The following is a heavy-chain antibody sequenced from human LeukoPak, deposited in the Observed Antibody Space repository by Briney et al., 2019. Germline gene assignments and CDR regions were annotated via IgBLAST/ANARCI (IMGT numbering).Heavy chain of an antibody. V-gene: IGHV3-23*01. CDR3: AKTPKTYSGSYYVAFDI. D-gene: IGHD1-26*01. Sequence: GGSLRLSCAASGFTFSSYGMGWVRQAPGKGLEWVSSISGNGGSTYYADSVKGRFTISRDNSKNTLYLQMNSLTAEDTAVYYCAKTPKTYSGSYYVAFDIWGQGTMVTVSS. J-gene: IGHJ3*02. CDR2: ISGNGGST. CDR1: GFTFSSYG.